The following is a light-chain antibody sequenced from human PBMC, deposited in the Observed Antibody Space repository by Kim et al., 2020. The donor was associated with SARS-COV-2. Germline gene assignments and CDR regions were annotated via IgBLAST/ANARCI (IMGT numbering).Light chain of an antibody. CDR2: GAS. CDR3: LQYDDWPLLT. V-gene: IGKV3-15*01. Sequence: IVMTQSPGTLSVSPGERVTLSCRASQSVRNNLAWYQQRPGQAPRLLIYGASTRATDISARFSGSRSGTEFTLTIRSLQSEDLAVYYCLQYDDWPLLTFGGGTKVDIK. CDR1: QSVRNN. J-gene: IGKJ4*01.